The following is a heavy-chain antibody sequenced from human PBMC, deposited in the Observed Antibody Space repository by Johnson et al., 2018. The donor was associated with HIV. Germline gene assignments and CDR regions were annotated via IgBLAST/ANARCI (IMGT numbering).Heavy chain of an antibody. D-gene: IGHD3-10*01. CDR2: ISSNGGST. CDR3: ARDTKSGSYLEGTGAFDI. Sequence: VQLVESGGGLVQPGGSLRLSCAASGFTFSSYAMHWVRQAPGKGLEYVSAISSNGGSTYYANSVKGRLTISRDNSKNTLYLQMGSLRAEDMAVYYCARDTKSGSYLEGTGAFDIWGQGTMVTVSS. J-gene: IGHJ3*02. V-gene: IGHV3-64*01. CDR1: GFTFSSYA.